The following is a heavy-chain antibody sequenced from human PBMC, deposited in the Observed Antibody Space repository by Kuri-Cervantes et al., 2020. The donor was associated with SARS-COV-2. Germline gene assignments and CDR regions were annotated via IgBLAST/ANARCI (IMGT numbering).Heavy chain of an antibody. CDR3: ARGYCSSTSRHYYYYYMDI. CDR1: GYTFTGYY. CDR2: INPNSGGT. Sequence: ASVKVSCKASGYTFTGYYMHWVRQAPGQGLEWMGWINPNSGGTNYAQKFQSRVTMTRDTSISTAYMELSRLRSDDTAVYYCARGYCSSTSRHYYYYYMDIWGKGTTVTVSS. D-gene: IGHD2-2*01. J-gene: IGHJ6*03. V-gene: IGHV1-2*02.